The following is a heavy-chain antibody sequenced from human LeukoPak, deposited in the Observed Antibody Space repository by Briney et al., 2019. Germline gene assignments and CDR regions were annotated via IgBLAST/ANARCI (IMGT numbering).Heavy chain of an antibody. Sequence: GGSLRLSCAASGFTFDDNTMHWVRQTPGRGLEWVSFITWKSHRTHYADSVRGRFAVSRDNSKDSMHLEMNSLKTEDTGLYHCASDVGYRSLGYLGQGTLVTVSP. CDR1: GFTFDDNT. J-gene: IGHJ4*02. V-gene: IGHV3-43*01. CDR2: ITWKSHRT. CDR3: ASDVGYRSLGY. D-gene: IGHD3-3*01.